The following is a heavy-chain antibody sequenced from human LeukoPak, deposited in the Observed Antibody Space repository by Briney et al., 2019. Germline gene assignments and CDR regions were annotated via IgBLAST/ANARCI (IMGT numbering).Heavy chain of an antibody. Sequence: GASVKVSCKVSGYTLTELSMHWVRQAPGKGLEWMGGFDPEDGETIYAQKFQGRVTMTEDTSTDTAYMELSSLRSEDTAVYYCATDLIDRYGDYSPDQGYWGQGTLVTVSS. CDR2: FDPEDGET. D-gene: IGHD4-17*01. CDR1: GYTLTELS. V-gene: IGHV1-24*01. J-gene: IGHJ4*02. CDR3: ATDLIDRYGDYSPDQGY.